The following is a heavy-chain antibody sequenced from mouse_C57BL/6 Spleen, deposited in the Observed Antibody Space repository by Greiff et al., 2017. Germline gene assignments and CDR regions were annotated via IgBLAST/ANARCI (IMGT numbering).Heavy chain of an antibody. V-gene: IGHV1-50*01. CDR1: GYTFTSYW. D-gene: IGHD2-5*01. Sequence: QVQLQQPGAELVKPGASVKLSCKASGYTFTSYWMQWVKQRPGQGLEWIGEIDPSDSYTNYNQKFKGKATLTIDTSSSTAYMQLSSLTSEDSAVYYCGTWYSNNVGYFAVWGTGTTVTVSS. J-gene: IGHJ1*03. CDR3: GTWYSNNVGYFAV. CDR2: IDPSDSYT.